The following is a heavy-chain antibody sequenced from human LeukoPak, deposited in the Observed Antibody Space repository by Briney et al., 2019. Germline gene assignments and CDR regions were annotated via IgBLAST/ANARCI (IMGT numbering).Heavy chain of an antibody. Sequence: SETLSLTCTVSGGSISSGSYYWGWIRQPAGKGLEWIGRIYTSGSTNYNPSLKSRVTISLDTSKNQFSLRMTSVTAADTAIYYCVRDSEGSHGPLLDSWGQGTLVTVSS. CDR3: VRDSEGSHGPLLDS. CDR2: IYTSGST. CDR1: GGSISSGSYY. J-gene: IGHJ4*02. D-gene: IGHD3-10*01. V-gene: IGHV4-61*02.